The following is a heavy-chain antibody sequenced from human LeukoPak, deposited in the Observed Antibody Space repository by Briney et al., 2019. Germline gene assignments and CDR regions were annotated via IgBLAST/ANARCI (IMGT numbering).Heavy chain of an antibody. CDR1: GYTFTGNY. CDR3: ARSQHNTFDP. J-gene: IGHJ5*02. CDR2: INPKSGDT. Sequence: ASVKVSXKTSGYTFTGNYMHWVRQAPGQGLEWMGWINPKSGDTKYAQKFQGRVTVTRDTSSSTSYLELSRLRSDDTAIYYCARSQHNTFDPWGRGTLVTVSS. V-gene: IGHV1-2*02. D-gene: IGHD1-1*01.